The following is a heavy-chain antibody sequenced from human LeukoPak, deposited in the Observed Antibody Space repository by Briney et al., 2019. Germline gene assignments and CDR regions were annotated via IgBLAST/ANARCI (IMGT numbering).Heavy chain of an antibody. D-gene: IGHD4-17*01. Sequence: ASVKVSCKASGGTFSSYAISWVRQAPGQGLEWMGGIIPIFGTANYAQKFQGRVTITADESTSTAYMELSSLRSEDTAVYYCARSKTYGYYYYYMDVWGKGTTVTVS. CDR3: ARSKTYGYYYYYMDV. CDR2: IIPIFGTA. V-gene: IGHV1-69*13. CDR1: GGTFSSYA. J-gene: IGHJ6*03.